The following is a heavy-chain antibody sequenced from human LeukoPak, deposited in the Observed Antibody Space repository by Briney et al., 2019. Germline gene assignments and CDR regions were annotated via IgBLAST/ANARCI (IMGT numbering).Heavy chain of an antibody. J-gene: IGHJ4*02. Sequence: ASQTLSLTCTVSGGSISSGSYYWGWIRQPPGKGLEWIGSIYYSGSTYYNPSLKSRVTISVDTSKNQFSLKLSSVTAADTAVYYCARVGDGYSYGEGYYFDYWGQGTLVTVSS. CDR1: GGSISSGSYY. D-gene: IGHD5-18*01. CDR2: IYYSGST. CDR3: ARVGDGYSYGEGYYFDY. V-gene: IGHV4-39*07.